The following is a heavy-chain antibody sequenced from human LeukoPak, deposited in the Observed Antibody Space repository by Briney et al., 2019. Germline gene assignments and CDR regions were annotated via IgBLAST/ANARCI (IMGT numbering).Heavy chain of an antibody. J-gene: IGHJ6*02. V-gene: IGHV1-8*02. D-gene: IGHD3-10*01. CDR1: GGTFSSYA. CDR3: ARRPRGYYYYGMDV. CDR2: MNPNSGNT. Sequence: ASVKVSCKASGGTFSSYAISWVRQAPGQGLEWMGWMNPNSGNTGYAQKFQGRVTMTRNTSISTAYMELSSLRSEDTAVYYCARRPRGYYYYGMDVWGQGTTVTVSS.